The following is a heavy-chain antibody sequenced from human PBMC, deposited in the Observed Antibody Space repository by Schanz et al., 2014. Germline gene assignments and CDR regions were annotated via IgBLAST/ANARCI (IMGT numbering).Heavy chain of an antibody. CDR2: ISGSGGST. D-gene: IGHD2-21*01. Sequence: EVQLLESGGGLVQPGGSLRLSCEASGFSFGNYGMSWVRQAPGKGLEWVSAISGSGGSTYYADSVKGRFTISRDNSKNTLYLQMNSLRAEDTAVYYCARDGYSVVVISPTESFDIWGQGTMVTVSP. V-gene: IGHV3-23*01. J-gene: IGHJ3*02. CDR1: GFSFGNYG. CDR3: ARDGYSVVVISPTESFDI.